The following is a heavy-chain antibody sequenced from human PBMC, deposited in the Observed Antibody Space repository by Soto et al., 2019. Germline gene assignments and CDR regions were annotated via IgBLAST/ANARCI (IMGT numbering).Heavy chain of an antibody. CDR2: IIRIFGTA. CDR1: GGTFSSYA. D-gene: IGHD2-2*01. J-gene: IGHJ5*02. V-gene: IGHV1-69*13. Sequence: SLKVSCRASGGTFSSYAISRGRQAPGQGLVGMGGIIRIFGTAKYAQKFQGIVTIAADESASTACMELSRLRSEETAVYYCAKDRIVAVPAATSRLAWFDPWGQGTLVTVSS. CDR3: AKDRIVAVPAATSRLAWFDP.